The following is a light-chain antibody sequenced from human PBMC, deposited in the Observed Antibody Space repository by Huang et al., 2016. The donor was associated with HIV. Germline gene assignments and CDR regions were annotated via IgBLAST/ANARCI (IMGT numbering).Light chain of an antibody. CDR3: QQYLASPLT. CDR1: QNITNNF. CDR2: GAS. V-gene: IGKV3-20*01. Sequence: EIILTQSPGTLSLSPGESAALSCWASQNITNNFLAWYQQRSGQAPRLLIYGASSRAIGVPDRFRGSGSATDFTRTISRLEPQDSAVYYCQQYLASPLTFGGGTNMEIK. J-gene: IGKJ4*01.